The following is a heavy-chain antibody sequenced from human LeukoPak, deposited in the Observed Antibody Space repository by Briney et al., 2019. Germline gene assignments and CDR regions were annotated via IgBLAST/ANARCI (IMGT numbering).Heavy chain of an antibody. CDR1: GFTFSSYD. V-gene: IGHV3-13*01. CDR3: ARGRGSYQDF. J-gene: IGHJ3*01. Sequence: GGSLRLSCAASGFTFSSYDMHWVRQGTGKGLEWVSAIGTAGDTFYPGSEKGRFTISRENAKNSLYLQMNSLRAGDTAVYYCARGRGSYQDFWGQGTVVTVSS. CDR2: IGTAGDT. D-gene: IGHD1-26*01.